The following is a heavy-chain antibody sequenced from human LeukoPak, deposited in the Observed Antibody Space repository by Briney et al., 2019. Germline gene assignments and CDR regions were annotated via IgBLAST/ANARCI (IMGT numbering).Heavy chain of an antibody. Sequence: ASVKVSCKASGYTFTGYYMHWVRQAPGQGLEWMGWIDPNSGGTNYAQKFQGRVTMTRDTSISTAYMELSRLRSDDTAVYYCARERRIAIFRFDPWGQGTLVTVSS. CDR1: GYTFTGYY. V-gene: IGHV1-2*02. CDR2: IDPNSGGT. D-gene: IGHD3-3*01. CDR3: ARERRIAIFRFDP. J-gene: IGHJ5*02.